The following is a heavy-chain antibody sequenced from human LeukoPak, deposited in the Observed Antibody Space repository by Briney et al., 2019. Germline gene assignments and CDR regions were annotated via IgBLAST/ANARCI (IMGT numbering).Heavy chain of an antibody. D-gene: IGHD3-9*01. CDR1: GFTFSSYS. Sequence: GGSLRLSCAASGFTFSSYSMNWVRQAPGKGLEWVSSISSSSSYIYYADSVKGRFTISRDNSKNTLYLQMNSLRAEDTAVYYCAKDRHRILTGYPPDAFDIWGQGTMVTVSS. CDR3: AKDRHRILTGYPPDAFDI. J-gene: IGHJ3*02. CDR2: ISSSSSYI. V-gene: IGHV3-21*01.